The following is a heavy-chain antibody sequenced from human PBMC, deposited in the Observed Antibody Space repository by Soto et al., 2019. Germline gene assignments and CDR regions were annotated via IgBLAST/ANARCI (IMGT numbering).Heavy chain of an antibody. Sequence: QVQLQESGPGLVKPSQTLSLTCTVSGGSISSGGYYWSWIRQHPGKGLEWIGYIYYSGSTYYNPSLKGRVTISVETSKNQFSLKLSSVPAADTAVYYCARGRYNDSSGYYGPWGQGTLVTVSS. D-gene: IGHD3-22*01. J-gene: IGHJ5*02. CDR2: IYYSGST. CDR1: GGSISSGGYY. CDR3: ARGRYNDSSGYYGP. V-gene: IGHV4-31*03.